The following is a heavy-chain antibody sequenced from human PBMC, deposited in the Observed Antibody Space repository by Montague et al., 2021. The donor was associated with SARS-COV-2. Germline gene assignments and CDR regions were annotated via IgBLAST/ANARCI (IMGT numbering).Heavy chain of an antibody. CDR1: GYTFTSYD. D-gene: IGHD3-10*01. J-gene: IGHJ6*03. Sequence: SVKVSCKASGYTFTSYDINWVRQAAGQGLEWMGWMNPNSGNTGYAQKLQGRVTMTRDTSMNTAYMELSSLRFEDTAVYYCARASLVRGVIITRVRYSYYMDVWGKGPRSPSP. CDR3: ARASLVRGVIITRVRYSYYMDV. V-gene: IGHV1-8*01. CDR2: MNPNSGNT.